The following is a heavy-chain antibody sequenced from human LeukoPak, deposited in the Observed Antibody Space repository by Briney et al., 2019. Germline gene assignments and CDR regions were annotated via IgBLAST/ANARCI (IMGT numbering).Heavy chain of an antibody. CDR1: GFTFSSYA. CDR2: IYSGGST. D-gene: IGHD6-13*01. Sequence: GGSLRLSCAASGFTFSSYAMSWVRQAPGKGLEWVSVIYSGGSTYYADSVKGRFTISRDNSKNTLYLQMNSLRAEDTAVYYCARGGSSRPFDCWGQGTLVTVSS. CDR3: ARGGSSRPFDC. V-gene: IGHV3-53*01. J-gene: IGHJ4*02.